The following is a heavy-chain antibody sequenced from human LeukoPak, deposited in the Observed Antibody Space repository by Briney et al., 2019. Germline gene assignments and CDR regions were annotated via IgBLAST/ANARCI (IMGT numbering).Heavy chain of an antibody. CDR3: AKDPGSGTGDY. D-gene: IGHD1-1*01. J-gene: IGHJ4*02. V-gene: IGHV3-30*18. CDR1: GFTFSSYG. CDR2: ISYDGSNK. Sequence: PGGSLRLSCVASGFTFSSYGMHWVRQAPGKGLEWVAVISYDGSNKYYADSVKGRFTISRDNSKNTLYLQMNSLRAEDTAVYYCAKDPGSGTGDYWGQGTLVTVSS.